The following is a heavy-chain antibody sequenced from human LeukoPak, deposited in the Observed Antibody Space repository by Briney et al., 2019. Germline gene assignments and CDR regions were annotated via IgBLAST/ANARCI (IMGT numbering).Heavy chain of an antibody. Sequence: GGSLRLSCAASGCTFSSYSMNWVRQAPGKGLEWVSSISSSSSYIYYADSVKGRFTISRDNAKNSLYLQMNSLRAEDTAVYYCARGLVPAGYYYYYYYMDVWGKGTTVTVSS. J-gene: IGHJ6*03. CDR2: ISSSSSYI. CDR1: GCTFSSYS. CDR3: ARGLVPAGYYYYYYYMDV. V-gene: IGHV3-21*01. D-gene: IGHD2-2*01.